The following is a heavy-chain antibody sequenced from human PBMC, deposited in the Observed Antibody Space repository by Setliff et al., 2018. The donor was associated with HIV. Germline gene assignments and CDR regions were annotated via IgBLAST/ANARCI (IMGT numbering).Heavy chain of an antibody. D-gene: IGHD2-15*01. CDR2: MNPNSGNT. CDR1: GYAFSTYD. V-gene: IGHV1-8*02. Sequence: ASVKVSCKASGYAFSTYDINWVRQTTRRGLEWMGWMNPNSGNTGYEQQFQGRITMARNSSLSTAYMALSSLRSEDTAVYYCAIRREVVGAATPRRGLGVWGQGQWSPSPQ. J-gene: IGHJ3*01. CDR3: AIRREVVGAATPRRGLGV.